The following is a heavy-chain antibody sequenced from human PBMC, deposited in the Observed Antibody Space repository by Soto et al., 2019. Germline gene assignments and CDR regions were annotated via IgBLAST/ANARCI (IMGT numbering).Heavy chain of an antibody. CDR3: ARDRHRNNWFDP. CDR1: GGSISSGGYY. CDR2: IYYSGST. Sequence: SETLSLTCTVSGGSISSGGYYLSWIRQHPGKGLEWIGYIYYSGSTYYNPSLKSRVTISVDTSKNQFSLKLSSVTAADTAVYYCARDRHRNNWFDPWGQGTLVTVSS. J-gene: IGHJ5*02. V-gene: IGHV4-31*03.